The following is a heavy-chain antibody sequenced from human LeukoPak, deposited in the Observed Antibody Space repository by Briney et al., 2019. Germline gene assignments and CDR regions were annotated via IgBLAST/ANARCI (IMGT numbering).Heavy chain of an antibody. J-gene: IGHJ4*02. D-gene: IGHD3-10*01. CDR3: ARDRRFGELGGN. CDR1: GYTFINYG. CDR2: ISGYNGNT. Sequence: ASVKVSCKASGYTFINYGISWVRQAPGQGLEWMGWISGYNGNTNYAQKFQGRVTMTTDTSTSTAYMELRSLRSDDTAVYYCARDRRFGELGGNWGQGTLVTVSS. V-gene: IGHV1-18*01.